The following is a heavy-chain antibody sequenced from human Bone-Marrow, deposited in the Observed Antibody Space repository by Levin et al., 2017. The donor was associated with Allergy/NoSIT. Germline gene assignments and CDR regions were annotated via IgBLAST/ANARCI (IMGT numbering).Heavy chain of an antibody. CDR3: ARDHVYCFGGICYHYFDY. D-gene: IGHD2-15*01. CDR2: INPANNNK. J-gene: IGHJ4*02. Sequence: ASVKVSCKASGYTFDSNAMHWVRQAPGQRLEWMGWINPANNNKKYSQKFQGRVTFTRDTSATTAYMELSSLRSEDTAIYYCARDHVYCFGGICYHYFDYWGQGTLVTVSS. CDR1: GYTFDSNA. V-gene: IGHV1-3*01.